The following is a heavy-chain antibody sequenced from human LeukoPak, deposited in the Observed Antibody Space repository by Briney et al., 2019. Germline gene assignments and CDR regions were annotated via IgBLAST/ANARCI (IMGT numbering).Heavy chain of an antibody. V-gene: IGHV1-69*04. CDR1: GGTFSSHA. CDR2: IIPILGIT. CDR3: ARSGTTLGLALDY. J-gene: IGHJ4*02. Sequence: GASVKVSCKASGGTFSSHAITWVRQAPGQGLEWMGRIIPILGITTYAQEFQGRVTITADKSTSTAYMELSSLRSEDTAVYYCARSGTTLGLALDYWGQGTLVTVSS. D-gene: IGHD1-7*01.